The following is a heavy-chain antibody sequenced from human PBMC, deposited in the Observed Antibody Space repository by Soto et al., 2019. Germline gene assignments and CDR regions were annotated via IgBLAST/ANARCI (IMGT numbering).Heavy chain of an antibody. V-gene: IGHV3-21*01. CDR2: ISSSSSYI. CDR3: ARDQPGYSYGYGLGY. D-gene: IGHD5-18*01. Sequence: EVQLVESGGGLVKPGGSWGPSVAASGLTFRSYSMNWVPRPQGRGWSGVSSISSSSSYIYYADSVKGRFTISRDNAKNSLYLQMNSLRAEDTAVYYCARDQPGYSYGYGLGYWGQGTLVTVSS. J-gene: IGHJ4*02. CDR1: GLTFRSYS.